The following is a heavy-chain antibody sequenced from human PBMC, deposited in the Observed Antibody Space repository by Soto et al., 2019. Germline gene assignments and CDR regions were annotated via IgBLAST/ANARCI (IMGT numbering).Heavy chain of an antibody. CDR2: ISYDGSNK. CDR1: GFTFSSYG. D-gene: IGHD6-19*01. Sequence: PGGSLRLSCAASGFTFSSYGMHWVRQAPGKGLEWVAVISYDGSNKYYADSVKGRFTISRDNSKNTLYLQMNSLRAEDTAVYYCAKGLQPXQWLLGGNYYYYYGMDVWGQGTTVTVSS. CDR3: AKGLQPXQWLLGGNYYYYYGMDV. J-gene: IGHJ6*02. V-gene: IGHV3-30*18.